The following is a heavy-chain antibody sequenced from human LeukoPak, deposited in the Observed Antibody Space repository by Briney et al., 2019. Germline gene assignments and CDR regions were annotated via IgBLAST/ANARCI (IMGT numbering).Heavy chain of an antibody. V-gene: IGHV4-34*01. J-gene: IGHJ3*02. Sequence: SETLSLTCAVYGGSFSGYYWSWIRQPPGKGLEWIGEINHSGSTNYNPSLKSRVTISVDTSKNQFSLKLSSVTAADAAVYFCARDSHAYFDAFDIWGQGTMVTVSS. CDR1: GGSFSGYY. CDR2: INHSGST. D-gene: IGHD2/OR15-2a*01. CDR3: ARDSHAYFDAFDI.